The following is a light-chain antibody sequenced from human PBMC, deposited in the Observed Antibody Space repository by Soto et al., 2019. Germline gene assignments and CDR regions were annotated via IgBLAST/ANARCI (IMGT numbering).Light chain of an antibody. CDR3: QQTNTFPPD. V-gene: IGKV1-12*01. Sequence: DIQMTQSPSYVSASVGDRVTITCRAGEGVGNWIAWYQQKPGKAPTLLIYAASTLQTGVPSRFSGSGYGTDFTLTISSLQPEDFATYYCQQTNTFPPDFGPGTRLEIK. J-gene: IGKJ5*01. CDR1: EGVGNW. CDR2: AAS.